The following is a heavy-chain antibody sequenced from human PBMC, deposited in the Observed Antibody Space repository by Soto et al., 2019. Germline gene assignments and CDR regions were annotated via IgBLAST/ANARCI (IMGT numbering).Heavy chain of an antibody. CDR2: ISGSGGST. CDR1: GFTFSSYA. D-gene: IGHD3-22*01. J-gene: IGHJ4*02. CDR3: AKGRYYYYDSSGYNNEGPYFDY. Sequence: GGSLRLSCAASGFTFSSYAMSWVRQAPGKGLEWVSAISGSGGSTYYADSVKGRFTISRDNSKNTLHLQMNSLRAEDTAVYYCAKGRYYYYDSSGYNNEGPYFDYWGQGXLVTVSS. V-gene: IGHV3-23*01.